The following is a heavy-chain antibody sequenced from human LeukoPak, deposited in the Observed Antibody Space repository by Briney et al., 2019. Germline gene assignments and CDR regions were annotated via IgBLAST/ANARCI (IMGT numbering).Heavy chain of an antibody. CDR2: IKQDGSEK. Sequence: GGSLRLSCAASGFTFSSYWMTWVRQAPGKGLEWVANIKQDGSEKYYVDSVNGRFTISRDNAKNSLYLQMNSLRAEDTAVYYCAREISSWYRSEGKFDPWGQGTLVTVSS. D-gene: IGHD6-13*01. J-gene: IGHJ5*02. CDR3: AREISSWYRSEGKFDP. V-gene: IGHV3-7*01. CDR1: GFTFSSYW.